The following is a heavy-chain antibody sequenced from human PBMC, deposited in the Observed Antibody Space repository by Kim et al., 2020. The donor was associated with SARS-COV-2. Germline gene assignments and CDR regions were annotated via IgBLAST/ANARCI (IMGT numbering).Heavy chain of an antibody. D-gene: IGHD3-22*01. J-gene: IGHJ4*02. CDR2: IWYDGSNK. V-gene: IGHV3-33*08. CDR3: ARGSQAYYYDSSGYYLDY. Sequence: GGSLRLSCAASGFTFSSYGMHWVRQAPDKGLEWVAVIWYDGSNKYYADSVKGGFTISRDNSKNTLYLQMNSLRAEDTAVYYCARGSQAYYYDSSGYYLDYWGQGTLVTVSS. CDR1: GFTFSSYG.